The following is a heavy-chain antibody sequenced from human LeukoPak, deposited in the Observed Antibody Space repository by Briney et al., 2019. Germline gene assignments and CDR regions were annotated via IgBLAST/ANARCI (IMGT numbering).Heavy chain of an antibody. CDR1: GGSISSSSYY. CDR2: IYYSGST. CDR3: ARSRYGSGSYSYNFDY. D-gene: IGHD3-10*01. J-gene: IGHJ4*02. Sequence: SETLSLTCTVSGGSISSSSYYWGWIRRPPGKGLEWIGSIYYSGSTYYNPSLKSRVTISVDTSKNQFSLKLSSVTAADTAVYYCARSRYGSGSYSYNFDYWGQGTLVTVSS. V-gene: IGHV4-39*07.